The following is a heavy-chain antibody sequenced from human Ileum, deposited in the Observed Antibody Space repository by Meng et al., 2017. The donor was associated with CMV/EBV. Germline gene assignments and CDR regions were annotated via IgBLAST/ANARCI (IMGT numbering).Heavy chain of an antibody. CDR3: ARVDMGGTRPAY. D-gene: IGHD6-19*01. CDR2: IYYSGST. Sequence: QVRLHEPGPGMGKPSDTLSLTFTVSGGSISRSSYYWGWIRQPPGKGLEWIGSIYYSGSTYYNPSLKSRVTISVDTSKNQFSLKLSSVTAADTAVYYCARVDMGGTRPAYWGQGTLVTVSS. J-gene: IGHJ4*02. V-gene: IGHV4-39*07. CDR1: GGSISRSSYY.